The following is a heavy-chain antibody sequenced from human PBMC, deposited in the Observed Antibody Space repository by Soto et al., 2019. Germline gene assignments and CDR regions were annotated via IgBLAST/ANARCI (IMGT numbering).Heavy chain of an antibody. CDR2: IYTDGTT. CDR3: AREVRGGFTGIFDQ. CDR1: GDSISDYFY. J-gene: IGHJ4*02. D-gene: IGHD2-15*01. V-gene: IGHV4-4*07. Sequence: QVQLQGSGPGQVKPSETLSLTYTVSGDSISDYFYWSWIRQPAGKGLEWIGRIYTDGTTKYNPSLKSRVTLSLDKSKNQFSLRLSSVTAADTAVYYFAREVRGGFTGIFDQWGRGSRVXXSS.